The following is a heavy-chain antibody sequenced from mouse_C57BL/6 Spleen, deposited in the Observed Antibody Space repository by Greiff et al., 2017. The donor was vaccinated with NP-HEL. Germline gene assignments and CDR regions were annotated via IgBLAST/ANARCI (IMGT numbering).Heavy chain of an antibody. CDR1: GYTFTDYE. CDR2: IDPETGGT. D-gene: IGHD1-1*01. Sequence: VQLQQSGAELVRPGASVTLSCKASGYTFTDYEMHWVKQTPVHGLEWIGAIDPETGGTAYNQKFKGKAILTADKSSSTAYMELRSLTSEDSAVYYCTRWGSSYDWAWFAYWGQGTLVTVSA. J-gene: IGHJ3*01. CDR3: TRWGSSYDWAWFAY. V-gene: IGHV1-15*01.